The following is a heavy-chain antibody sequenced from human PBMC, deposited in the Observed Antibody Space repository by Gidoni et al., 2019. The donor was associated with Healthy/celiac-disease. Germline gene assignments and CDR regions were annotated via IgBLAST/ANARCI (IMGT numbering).Heavy chain of an antibody. Sequence: ELQLVESGGGLVQPGGSLRRSCAASGFTFCRYSMNWVRQAPGKGLEWVSYISSSSSTIYYADSVKGRFTISRDNAKNSLYLQMNSLRDEDTAVYYCARRKLNYYDSSGYYCYFDYWGQGTLVTVSS. CDR3: ARRKLNYYDSSGYYCYFDY. J-gene: IGHJ4*02. CDR1: GFTFCRYS. V-gene: IGHV3-48*02. CDR2: ISSSSSTI. D-gene: IGHD3-22*01.